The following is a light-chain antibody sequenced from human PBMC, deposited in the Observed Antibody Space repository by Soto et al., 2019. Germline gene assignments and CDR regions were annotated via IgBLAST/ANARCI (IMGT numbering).Light chain of an antibody. Sequence: DRVMTQSPDTLSASPGERVSLSCRASQSVNHNLAWYQQKPGQAPRLLIYGASSRATGIPGRFTGSGSGTEFTLTISSLEPEDFAVYYCQQRTNSPQPFGQRTKVEI. J-gene: IGKJ1*01. V-gene: IGKV3-15*01. CDR2: GAS. CDR3: QQRTNSPQP. CDR1: QSVNHN.